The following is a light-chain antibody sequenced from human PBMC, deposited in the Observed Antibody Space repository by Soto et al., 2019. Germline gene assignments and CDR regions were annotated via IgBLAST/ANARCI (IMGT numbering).Light chain of an antibody. V-gene: IGKV3-11*01. Sequence: EIVLTQSPGTLSFSPVERATLSCRASQSVSSYLAWYQQKPGQAPRLLIYDASNRATGIPARFSGSGSGTDFTLTISSLEPEDFAVYYCQQRSNWPSITFGQGTRLEIK. CDR1: QSVSSY. CDR2: DAS. CDR3: QQRSNWPSIT. J-gene: IGKJ5*01.